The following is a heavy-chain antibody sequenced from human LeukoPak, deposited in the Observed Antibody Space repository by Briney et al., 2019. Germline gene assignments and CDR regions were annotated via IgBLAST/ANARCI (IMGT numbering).Heavy chain of an antibody. V-gene: IGHV3-7*01. J-gene: IGHJ4*02. Sequence: GGSLRLSCVASGYTFSPYWMSWVRQTPGKGLEWVASINSDGSEGYYADVVKGRFTISRDNAKNSLHLQMNSLRAEDTAVYYCARGTVAGKAPYWGQGTLVTVSS. D-gene: IGHD6-19*01. CDR3: ARGTVAGKAPY. CDR2: INSDGSEG. CDR1: GYTFSPYW.